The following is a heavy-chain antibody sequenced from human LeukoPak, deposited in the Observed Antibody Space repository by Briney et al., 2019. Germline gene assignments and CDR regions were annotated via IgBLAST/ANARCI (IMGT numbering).Heavy chain of an antibody. V-gene: IGHV3-74*01. CDR1: GFTFSNYR. D-gene: IGHD4-17*01. J-gene: IGHJ4*02. CDR3: AKGGATVIDY. CDR2: INSDGSST. Sequence: GGSLRLSCAASGFTFSNYRMHWVRQAPGKGLVWVSRINSDGSSTTSADSVKGRFTISRDNAKNTLYLQMNSLRAEDTAVYYCAKGGATVIDYWGQGTLVTVSS.